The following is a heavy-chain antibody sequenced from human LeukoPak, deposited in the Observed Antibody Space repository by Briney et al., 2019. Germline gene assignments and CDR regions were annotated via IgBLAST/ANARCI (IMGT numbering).Heavy chain of an antibody. J-gene: IGHJ6*03. CDR3: ATDPRTTVFGTFRYYYMDV. CDR1: GYTFTDYY. CDR2: ISPDSGYT. V-gene: IGHV1-2*02. Sequence: ASAKVSCKTSGYTFTDYYIHWVRQAPGQGLEWMGWISPDSGYTNYAQKFQGRVTMTRDTSINTAYMELSRLTSDDTAVYYCATDPRTTVFGTFRYYYMDVWGEGTTVAVSS. D-gene: IGHD3-3*01.